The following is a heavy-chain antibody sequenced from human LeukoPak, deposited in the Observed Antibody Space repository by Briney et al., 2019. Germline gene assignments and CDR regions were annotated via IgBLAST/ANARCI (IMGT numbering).Heavy chain of an antibody. J-gene: IGHJ4*02. D-gene: IGHD2-15*01. CDR1: GFTFSSYA. V-gene: IGHV3-21*01. CDR2: ISSSSSYI. CDR3: TRDPVLGYCSGGSCYSRPYYFDY. Sequence: GGSLRLSCAASGFTFSSYAMHWVRQAPGKGLEWVSSISSSSSYIYYADSVKGRFTISRDNAKNSLYLQMNSLRAEDTAVYYCTRDPVLGYCSGGSCYSRPYYFDYWGQGTLVTVSS.